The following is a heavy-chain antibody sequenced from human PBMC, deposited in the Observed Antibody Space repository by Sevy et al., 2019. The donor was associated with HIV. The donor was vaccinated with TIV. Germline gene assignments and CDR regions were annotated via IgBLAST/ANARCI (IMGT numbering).Heavy chain of an antibody. CDR2: ISWNSGSI. V-gene: IGHV3-9*01. CDR1: GFTFDDYA. Sequence: GGSLRLSCAASGFTFDDYAMHWVRQAPGKGLEWVSGISWNSGSIDYADSVKGRFTISRDNAKNSLYLQMNSLRAEDTALYYGAKGGGQWLADNWFDPWGQGTLVTVSS. J-gene: IGHJ5*02. D-gene: IGHD6-19*01. CDR3: AKGGGQWLADNWFDP.